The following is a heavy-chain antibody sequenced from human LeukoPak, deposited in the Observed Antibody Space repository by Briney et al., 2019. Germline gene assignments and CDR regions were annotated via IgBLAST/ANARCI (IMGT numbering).Heavy chain of an antibody. D-gene: IGHD6-19*01. CDR2: IRGSGGST. V-gene: IGHV3-23*01. CDR1: GFTFSSQA. CDR3: AKVLFSSGWYSFPFDY. Sequence: GGSLRLSCAASGFTFSSQAMSWVRQAPGKGLEWDSGIRGSGGSTYYADSVEGRFTISRDNSKNTLYLQMNSLRAEDTAVYYCAKVLFSSGWYSFPFDYWGQGTLVTVSS. J-gene: IGHJ4*02.